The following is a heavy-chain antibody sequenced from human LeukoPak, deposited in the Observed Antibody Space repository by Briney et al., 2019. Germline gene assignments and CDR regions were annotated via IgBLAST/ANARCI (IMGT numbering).Heavy chain of an antibody. V-gene: IGHV4-30-4*01. CDR3: ARGSSNWSNAFDI. CDR2: IYYSGST. D-gene: IGHD6-13*01. J-gene: IGHJ3*02. Sequence: SQTLSLTCNVSGGSINSAGYYWSWIRQPPGKDLEGIGYIYYSGSTYHSPSLKSRLTISLDTSKTQFSLKLSSVTAADTAVYCCARGSSNWSNAFDIWGQGTMVIVSS. CDR1: GGSINSAGYY.